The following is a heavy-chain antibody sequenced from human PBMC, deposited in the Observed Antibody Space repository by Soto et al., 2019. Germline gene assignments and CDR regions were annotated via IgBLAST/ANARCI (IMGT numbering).Heavy chain of an antibody. D-gene: IGHD3-9*01. CDR1: GYSFTSYW. V-gene: IGHV5-51*01. CDR2: IYPGDSDT. Sequence: GESLKISCKGSGYSFTSYWIGWVRQMPGKGLEWMGIIYPGDSDTRYSPSFQGQVTISADKSISTAYLQWSSLKASDTAMYYCARLSSTDDRDYDILTGYYPDYWGQGTLVTVSS. J-gene: IGHJ4*02. CDR3: ARLSSTDDRDYDILTGYYPDY.